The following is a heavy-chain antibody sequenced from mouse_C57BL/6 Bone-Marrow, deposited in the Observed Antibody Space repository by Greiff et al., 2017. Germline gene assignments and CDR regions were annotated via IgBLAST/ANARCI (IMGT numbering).Heavy chain of an antibody. J-gene: IGHJ4*01. CDR1: GYTFTSYW. CDR2: IDPSDSYT. D-gene: IGHD2-1*01. V-gene: IGHV1-69*01. Sequence: QVQLQQPGAELVMPGASVKLSCKASGYTFTSYWMHWVKQRPGQGLEWIGEIDPSDSYTNYNQKFKGKSTLTVDKSSSTAYMQLSSLTSEASAVYYCSRLDAYLPFYAMDYWGQGTSVTVSS. CDR3: SRLDAYLPFYAMDY.